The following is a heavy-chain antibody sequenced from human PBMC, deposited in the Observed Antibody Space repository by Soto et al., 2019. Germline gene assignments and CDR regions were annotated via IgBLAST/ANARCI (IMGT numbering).Heavy chain of an antibody. D-gene: IGHD4-4*01. Sequence: ASVKVSCKASGYTFTSYYMHWVRQAPGQGLEWMGIINPSGGSTSYAQKFQGRVTMTRDTSTSTVYMELSSLRSEDTAVYYCARDFQGNDYSNYVSWYFDLWGRGTLVTVSS. CDR2: INPSGGST. V-gene: IGHV1-46*01. J-gene: IGHJ2*01. CDR1: GYTFTSYY. CDR3: ARDFQGNDYSNYVSWYFDL.